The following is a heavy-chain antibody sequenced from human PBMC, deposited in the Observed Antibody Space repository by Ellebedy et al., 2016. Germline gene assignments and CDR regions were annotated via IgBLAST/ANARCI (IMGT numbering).Heavy chain of an antibody. V-gene: IGHV3-21*06. Sequence: GGSLRLSCAASGFTFSSYAMSWVRQAPGKGLEWVSSISSSSSHIYYADSVKGRFTISRDNAKNSLYLQMNSLRAEDTAVYYCARDRYCSGGSCWGHDAFDIWGQGTMVTVSS. J-gene: IGHJ3*02. D-gene: IGHD2-15*01. CDR3: ARDRYCSGGSCWGHDAFDI. CDR1: GFTFSSYA. CDR2: ISSSSSHI.